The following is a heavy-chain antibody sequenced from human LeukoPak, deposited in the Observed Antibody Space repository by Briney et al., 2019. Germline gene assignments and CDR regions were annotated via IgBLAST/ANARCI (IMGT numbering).Heavy chain of an antibody. CDR1: GFTFSSCA. CDR2: ISYDGSNK. Sequence: GGSLRLSCAASGFTFSSCAMHWVRQAPGKGLEWVAVISYDGSNKYYADSVKGRFTISRDNSKNTLYLQMNSLRAEDTAVYYCARAEGYDFWSGYRNFDYWGQGTLVTVSS. D-gene: IGHD3-3*01. J-gene: IGHJ4*02. CDR3: ARAEGYDFWSGYRNFDY. V-gene: IGHV3-30*04.